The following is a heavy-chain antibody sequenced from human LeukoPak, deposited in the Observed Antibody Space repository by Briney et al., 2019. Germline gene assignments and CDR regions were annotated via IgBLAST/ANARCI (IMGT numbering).Heavy chain of an antibody. CDR2: IIPILGTA. CDR3: ARDGPRRDYDFWSGAPSRYYYMDV. Sequence: SVTVSCTASGGTFSSYAISWVRQAPGQGLEWMGGIIPILGTANYAQKFQGRVTITTDESTSTAYMELGSLRSEDTAVYYCARDGPRRDYDFWSGAPSRYYYMDVWGKGTTVTGSS. V-gene: IGHV1-69*05. D-gene: IGHD3-3*01. CDR1: GGTFSSYA. J-gene: IGHJ6*03.